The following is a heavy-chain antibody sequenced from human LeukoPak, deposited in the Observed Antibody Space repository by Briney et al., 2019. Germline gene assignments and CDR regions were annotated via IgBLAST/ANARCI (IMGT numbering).Heavy chain of an antibody. J-gene: IGHJ4*02. V-gene: IGHV1-69*04. CDR3: ARDWGDYGGEYYFDY. CDR2: IIPILGIA. CDR1: GGTFSSYT. Sequence: ASVKVSCKASGGTFSSYTISWVRQAPGQGLEWMGRIIPILGIANYAQKFQGRVTITADKSTSTAYMELSSLRSEDTAVYYCARDWGDYGGEYYFDYWGQGTLVTVSS. D-gene: IGHD4/OR15-4a*01.